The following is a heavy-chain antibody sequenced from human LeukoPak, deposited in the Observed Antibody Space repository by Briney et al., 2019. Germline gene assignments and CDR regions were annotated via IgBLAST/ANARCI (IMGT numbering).Heavy chain of an antibody. Sequence: SETLSLTCTVSGGSITSSSYCWGWIRQPPGKGLAWIGNIYYSGSTNYNPSLKSRVTISVDTSKNQFSLKLSSVTAADTAVYYCARPHGRQYSGSYYFDYWGQGTLVTVSS. V-gene: IGHV4-39*07. J-gene: IGHJ4*02. CDR1: GGSITSSSYC. CDR2: IYYSGST. CDR3: ARPHGRQYSGSYYFDY. D-gene: IGHD1-26*01.